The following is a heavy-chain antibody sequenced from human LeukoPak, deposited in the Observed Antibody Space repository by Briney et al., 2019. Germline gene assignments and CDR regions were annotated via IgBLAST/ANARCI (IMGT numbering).Heavy chain of an antibody. J-gene: IGHJ4*02. CDR1: GFTFSSYE. CDR2: IYSGGST. CDR3: ARAPGRRRLDFDY. V-gene: IGHV3-66*01. Sequence: PGGSLRLSCAASGFTFSSYEMNWVRQAPGKGLEWVSVIYSGGSTYYADSVKGRFTISRDNSKNTLYLQMNSLRAEDTAVYYCARAPGRRRLDFDYWGQGTLVTVSS. D-gene: IGHD1-1*01.